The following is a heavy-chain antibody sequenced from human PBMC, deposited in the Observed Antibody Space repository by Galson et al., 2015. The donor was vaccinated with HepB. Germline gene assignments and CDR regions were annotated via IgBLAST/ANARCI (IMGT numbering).Heavy chain of an antibody. CDR3: TTEIDGIAAAGTFFDY. V-gene: IGHV3-15*07. Sequence: SLRLSCAASGFTFSNAWMNWVRQAPGKGLEWVGRIKSKTDGGTTDYAAPVKGRFTISRDDSKNTLYLQMNSLKTEDTAVYYCTTEIDGIAAAGTFFDYWGQGTLVTVSP. J-gene: IGHJ4*02. D-gene: IGHD6-13*01. CDR1: GFTFSNAW. CDR2: IKSKTDGGTT.